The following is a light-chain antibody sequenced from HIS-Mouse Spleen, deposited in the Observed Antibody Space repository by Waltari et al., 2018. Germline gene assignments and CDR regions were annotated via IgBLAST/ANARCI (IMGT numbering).Light chain of an antibody. CDR3: SSYAGSNNSLYV. Sequence: QSALTQPPSASGSPGQSVTIPCTGTSSDVGEYNYVSSHQQHPGKAPKLMIYEVSKRPSGVPDRFSGSKSGNTASLTVSGLQAEDEADYYCSSYAGSNNSLYVFGTGTKVTVL. CDR2: EVS. J-gene: IGLJ1*01. V-gene: IGLV2-8*01. CDR1: SSDVGEYNY.